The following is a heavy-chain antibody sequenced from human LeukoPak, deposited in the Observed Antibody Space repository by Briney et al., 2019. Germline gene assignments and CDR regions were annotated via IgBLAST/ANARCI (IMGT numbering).Heavy chain of an antibody. Sequence: GGSLRLSCEASGFSFSNYFMSWIRQDPGKGLEWVSYITNSGRSTNYADAVKGRFTISRDNVKKSVYLEMTDLRAEDTAVYYCAREASGNYYVFDSWGQGTLVTVSS. CDR1: GFSFSNYF. V-gene: IGHV3-11*04. CDR2: ITNSGRST. J-gene: IGHJ4*02. D-gene: IGHD1-26*01. CDR3: AREASGNYYVFDS.